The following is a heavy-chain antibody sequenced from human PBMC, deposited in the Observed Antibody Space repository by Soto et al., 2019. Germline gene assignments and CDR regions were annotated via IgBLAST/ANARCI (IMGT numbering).Heavy chain of an antibody. CDR1: GNAFTSYG. D-gene: IGHD1-7*01. CDR2: INAGNGNT. V-gene: IGHV1-3*01. CDR3: AQGITGTTEGDY. J-gene: IGHJ4*02. Sequence: ASVKVSCKVSGNAFTSYGMHWVRQAPGQRLEWMGWINAGNGNTKYSQKFQGRVTFTRDTSASTAYMEVSSLRSEDTAVYYCAQGITGTTEGDYWGQGTLVIVSS.